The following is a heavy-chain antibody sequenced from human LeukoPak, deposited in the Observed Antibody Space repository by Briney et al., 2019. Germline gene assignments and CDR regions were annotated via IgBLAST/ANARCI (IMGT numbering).Heavy chain of an antibody. CDR3: ASNGGFDQLLYRKDGDYYYYYMDV. Sequence: PSGTLSLTCAVSGYSISSGYYWGWIRPPPGKGLEWIGSIYHSGSTYYNPSLKSRVTISVDTSKNQFSLKLSSVTAADTAVYYCASNGGFDQLLYRKDGDYYYYYMDVWGKGTTVTVSS. CDR1: GYSISSGYY. D-gene: IGHD2-2*02. J-gene: IGHJ6*03. CDR2: IYHSGST. V-gene: IGHV4-38-2*01.